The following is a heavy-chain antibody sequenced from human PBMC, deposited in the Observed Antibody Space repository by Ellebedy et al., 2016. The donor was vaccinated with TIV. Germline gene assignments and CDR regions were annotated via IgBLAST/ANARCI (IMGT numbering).Heavy chain of an antibody. Sequence: GESLKISCAASGFTFSSYAMHWVRQAPGKGLEWVAVISYDGRNKYYADSVKGRFTISRDKSKNTLYLQTNSLSAEDTAVYYCARVPHGNRGYDGVWFDPWGQGTLVTVSS. J-gene: IGHJ5*02. CDR3: ARVPHGNRGYDGVWFDP. D-gene: IGHD5-12*01. CDR1: GFTFSSYA. CDR2: ISYDGRNK. V-gene: IGHV3-30*04.